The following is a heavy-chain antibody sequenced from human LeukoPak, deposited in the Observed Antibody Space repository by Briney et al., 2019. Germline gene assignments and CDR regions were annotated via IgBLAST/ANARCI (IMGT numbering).Heavy chain of an antibody. CDR2: ISAYNGNT. J-gene: IGHJ6*03. Sequence: ASVKVSCKASGYTFTSYGISWVRQAPGQGLEWMGWISAYNGNTNYAQKLQGRVTMTTDTSTSTAYMELRSLRSDDTAVYYCAREYGGHQDYYYMDVWGKGTTVTVSS. V-gene: IGHV1-18*01. CDR3: AREYGGHQDYYYMDV. D-gene: IGHD4-23*01. CDR1: GYTFTSYG.